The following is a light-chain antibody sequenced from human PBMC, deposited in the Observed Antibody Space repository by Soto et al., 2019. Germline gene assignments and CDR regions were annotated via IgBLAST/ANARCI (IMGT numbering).Light chain of an antibody. Sequence: QSALTQPASVSGSPGQSITISCTGTSSDVGGYNYVSWYQQHPGKAPKLIIYDVSNRPSGVSNRFSGSKSGNTASLTISGLQAEDEAAYYCSSYTSSSTLDVVFGGGTNVTVL. CDR1: SSDVGGYNY. V-gene: IGLV2-14*01. CDR3: SSYTSSSTLDVV. CDR2: DVS. J-gene: IGLJ2*01.